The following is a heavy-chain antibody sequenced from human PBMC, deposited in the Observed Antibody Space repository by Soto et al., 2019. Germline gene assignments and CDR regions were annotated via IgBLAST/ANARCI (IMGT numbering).Heavy chain of an antibody. D-gene: IGHD2-21*02. V-gene: IGHV3-66*01. Sequence: EVQLVESGGGLVQPGGSLRLSCAASGFTVSSNYMSWVRQAPGKGLEWVSVIYSGGSTYYADSVKGRFTISRDNSKNTLYLQMNSLRAEDTAVYYCASDTGEFYCGGDCFLHYWGQGTLVTVSS. CDR3: ASDTGEFYCGGDCFLHY. CDR2: IYSGGST. J-gene: IGHJ4*02. CDR1: GFTVSSNY.